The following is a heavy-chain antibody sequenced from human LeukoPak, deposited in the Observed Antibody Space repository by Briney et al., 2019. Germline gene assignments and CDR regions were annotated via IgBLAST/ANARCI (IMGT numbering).Heavy chain of an antibody. CDR1: GGSLSGYY. D-gene: IGHD6-13*01. Sequence: SETLSLTCAVYGGSLSGYYWSWIRQPPGRGLEWIGEINHSGSTNYNTSLKSRVTISVDTSKNQFSLKLSSVTAADTAVYYCATLPTGIAAAGNSPWGQGTLVTVSS. CDR2: INHSGST. V-gene: IGHV4-34*01. J-gene: IGHJ5*02. CDR3: ATLPTGIAAAGNSP.